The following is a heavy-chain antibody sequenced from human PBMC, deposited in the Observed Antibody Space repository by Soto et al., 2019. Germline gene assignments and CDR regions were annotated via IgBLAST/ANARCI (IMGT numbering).Heavy chain of an antibody. D-gene: IGHD1-1*01. CDR3: ERGRYGDY. CDR1: GYAFTTYG. Sequence: QVHLVQSGAEVKKPGASVKVSCKGSGYAFTTYGITWVRQAPGQGLEWMGWISAHNGNTNYAQKLQGRVTVTRDTSTSTAYMDLRSLRSDDTAVYYCERGRYGDYWGQGALVPVSS. CDR2: ISAHNGNT. J-gene: IGHJ4*02. V-gene: IGHV1-18*01.